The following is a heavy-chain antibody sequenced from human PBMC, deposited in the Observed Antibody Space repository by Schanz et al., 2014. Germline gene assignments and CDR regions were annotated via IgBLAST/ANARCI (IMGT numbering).Heavy chain of an antibody. V-gene: IGHV4-34*01. CDR1: GGSISGYY. D-gene: IGHD2-8*01. Sequence: QVQLQQWGAGLLKPSETLSLTCGVYGGSISGYYWSWIRQPPGKGLEWIGEINHSGVTNYNPFLESRLPILGXXXXHQVYRKXXXXXXXXXXVYYCTRGKGPXXXXXXWGQGTLVTVSS. CDR2: INHSGVT. CDR3: TRGKGPXXXXXX. J-gene: IGHJ5*02.